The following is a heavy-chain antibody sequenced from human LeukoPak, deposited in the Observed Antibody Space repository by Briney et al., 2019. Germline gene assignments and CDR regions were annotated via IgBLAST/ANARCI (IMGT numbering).Heavy chain of an antibody. CDR3: ARGYGRYFDY. D-gene: IGHD5-18*01. CDR1: NGSISSFY. CDR2: IYYTGTT. V-gene: IGHV4-59*01. Sequence: SETLSLTCTVSNGSISSFYWTWIRQPPGKGLEWIGYIYYTGTTDYNPSLKSRVTISVDTSKNQFSLKLSSVTAADTAVYYCARGYGRYFDYWGQGTLVNVSS. J-gene: IGHJ4*02.